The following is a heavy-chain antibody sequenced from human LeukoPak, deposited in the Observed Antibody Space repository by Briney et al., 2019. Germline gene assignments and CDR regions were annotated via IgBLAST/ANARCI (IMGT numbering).Heavy chain of an antibody. Sequence: ASVKVSCKASGYTFTSYYMHWVRQAPGQGLEWMGIINPSGGSTSYAQKFQGRVTMTRNMSTSTVHMELSSLRSEDTAVYYCAREATAMAFDYWGQGTLVTVSS. CDR3: AREATAMAFDY. CDR1: GYTFTSYY. CDR2: INPSGGST. D-gene: IGHD5-18*01. V-gene: IGHV1-46*01. J-gene: IGHJ4*02.